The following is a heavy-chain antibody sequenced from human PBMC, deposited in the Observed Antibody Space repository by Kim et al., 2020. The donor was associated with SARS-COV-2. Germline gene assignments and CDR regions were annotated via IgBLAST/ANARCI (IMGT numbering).Heavy chain of an antibody. CDR2: ISYDGSNK. CDR1: GFTFSSYG. J-gene: IGHJ4*02. CDR3: AKDGRYFDWFFDY. D-gene: IGHD3-9*01. Sequence: GGSLRLSCAASGFTFSSYGMHWVRQAPGKGLEWVAVISYDGSNKYYADSVKGRFTISRDNSKNTLYLQMNSLRAEDTAVYYCAKDGRYFDWFFDYWGQGTLVTVPS. V-gene: IGHV3-30*18.